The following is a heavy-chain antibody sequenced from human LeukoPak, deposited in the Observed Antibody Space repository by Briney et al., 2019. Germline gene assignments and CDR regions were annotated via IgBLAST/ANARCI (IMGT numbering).Heavy chain of an antibody. V-gene: IGHV3-30-3*01. CDR2: ISYDGSNK. CDR1: GFTFSSYA. CDR3: ARDKLAVVAATFGY. D-gene: IGHD2-15*01. J-gene: IGHJ4*02. Sequence: PGGSLRLSCAAPGFTFSSYAMHWVRQAPGKGLEWVAVISYDGSNKYYADSVKGRFTISRDNSKNTLYLQMNSLRAEDTAVYYCARDKLAVVAATFGYWGQGTLVTVSS.